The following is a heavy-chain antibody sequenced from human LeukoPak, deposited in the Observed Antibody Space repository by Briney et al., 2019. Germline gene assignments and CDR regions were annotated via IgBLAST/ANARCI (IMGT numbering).Heavy chain of an antibody. CDR3: AREGLYGDYVWSLDY. J-gene: IGHJ4*02. CDR1: GGSVSSGSYY. Sequence: PSETLSLTCTVSGGSVSSGSYYWSWIRQPPGKGLEWIGYIYYSGSTNYNPSLKSRVTISVDTSKNQFSLKLSSVTAAHTAVYYCAREGLYGDYVWSLDYWGQGTLVTVSS. V-gene: IGHV4-61*01. D-gene: IGHD4-17*01. CDR2: IYYSGST.